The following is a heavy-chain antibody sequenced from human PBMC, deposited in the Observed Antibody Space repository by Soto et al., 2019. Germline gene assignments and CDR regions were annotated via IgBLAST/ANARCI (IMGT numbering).Heavy chain of an antibody. Sequence: QVQLVQSGAEVKKPGSSVKVSCKASGGTFSSYAISWVRQAPGQGLEWMGGIIPIFGTPNYAQKFQGRVTSTADESTTTAYMELSSLRSEDTAVYYCASSRKDYYYYGMDVWGQGTTVTVSS. J-gene: IGHJ6*02. CDR3: ASSRKDYYYYGMDV. CDR1: GGTFSSYA. CDR2: IIPIFGTP. D-gene: IGHD6-13*01. V-gene: IGHV1-69*12.